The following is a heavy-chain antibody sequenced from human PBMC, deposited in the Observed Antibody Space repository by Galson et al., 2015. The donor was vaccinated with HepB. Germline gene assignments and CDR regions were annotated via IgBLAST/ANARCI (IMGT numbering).Heavy chain of an antibody. V-gene: IGHV7-4-1*02. J-gene: IGHJ4*02. CDR1: GGTFSSYA. CDR2: INTNTGNP. D-gene: IGHD3-10*01. Sequence: SVKVSCKASGGTFSSYAISWVRQAPGQGLEWMGWINTNTGNPTYAQGFTGRFVFSLDTSVSTAYLQISSLKAEDTAVYYCARDSLESPTPLLLWFEADRGDYWGQGTLVTVSS. CDR3: ARDSLESPTPLLLWFEADRGDY.